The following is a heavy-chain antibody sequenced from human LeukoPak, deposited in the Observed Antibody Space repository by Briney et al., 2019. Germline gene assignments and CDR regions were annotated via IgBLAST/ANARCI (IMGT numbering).Heavy chain of an antibody. CDR2: IIPIFGTA. CDR1: GGTFSSYA. Sequence: SVKVSCKASGGTFSSYAISWVRQAPGQGLEWMGGIIPIFGTADYAQKFQGRVTITADESTSTAYMELSSLRSEDTAVYYCASSGSYSRYFDYWGQGTLVTVSS. V-gene: IGHV1-69*13. J-gene: IGHJ4*02. CDR3: ASSGSYSRYFDY. D-gene: IGHD1-26*01.